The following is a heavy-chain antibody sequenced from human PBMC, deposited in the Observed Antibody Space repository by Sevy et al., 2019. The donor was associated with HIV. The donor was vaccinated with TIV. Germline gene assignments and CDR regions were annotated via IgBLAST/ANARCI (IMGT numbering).Heavy chain of an antibody. D-gene: IGHD3-22*01. J-gene: IGHJ6*02. CDR1: GGSISSYY. Sequence: SETLSLTCTVSGGSISSYYWSWIRQPPGKGLEWIGYIYYSGSTNYNPSLKSRVTISVDTSKNQFSLKLGSVTAADTAVYYCARAGYYDSSGYYSGDYYYGMDVWGQGTTVTVSS. V-gene: IGHV4-59*01. CDR3: ARAGYYDSSGYYSGDYYYGMDV. CDR2: IYYSGST.